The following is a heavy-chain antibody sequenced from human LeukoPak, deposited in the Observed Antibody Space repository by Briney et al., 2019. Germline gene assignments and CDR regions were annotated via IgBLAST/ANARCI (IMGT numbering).Heavy chain of an antibody. V-gene: IGHV3-33*01. J-gene: IGHJ4*02. CDR3: ARGIAAAGHLDY. Sequence: GGSLRLSCAASGFTFSDFGMHWVRQAPGKGLEWVALIWHDGTNEYYADSVKGRFTISRDNSKNTLYLQMNSLRAEDTAVYYCARGIAAAGHLDYWGQGTLVTVSS. D-gene: IGHD6-13*01. CDR2: IWHDGTNE. CDR1: GFTFSDFG.